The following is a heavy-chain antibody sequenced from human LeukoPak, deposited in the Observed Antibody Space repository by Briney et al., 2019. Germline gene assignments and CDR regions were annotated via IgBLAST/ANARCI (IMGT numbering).Heavy chain of an antibody. J-gene: IGHJ4*02. Sequence: GGSLRLSCAASEFIFHDFAMHWVRQAPGKGLEWVAGISGDAGRTYYADSVKGRFTIYRDSSKNTLYLQMNSLGAEDTAVYYCVQDWAWGAFAYWGQGTLVTVSS. V-gene: IGHV3-23*01. CDR3: VQDWAWGAFAY. CDR1: EFIFHDFA. CDR2: ISGDAGRT. D-gene: IGHD7-27*01.